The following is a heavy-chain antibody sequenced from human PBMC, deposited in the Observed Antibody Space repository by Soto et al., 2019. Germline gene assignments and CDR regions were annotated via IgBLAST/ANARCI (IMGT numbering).Heavy chain of an antibody. CDR2: LSGSGGST. V-gene: IGHV3-23*01. D-gene: IGHD6-19*01. CDR3: AKDPSLYSSGWYH. J-gene: IGHJ5*02. Sequence: EVQLLESGGGLVQPGGSLRLSCAASGFTFSSYAMSWVRQAPGKGLEWVSALSGSGGSTYYADSVKGRFTISRDNSKNTLYLQMNSLRAEDTAVYYCAKDPSLYSSGWYHWGQGTLVTVSS. CDR1: GFTFSSYA.